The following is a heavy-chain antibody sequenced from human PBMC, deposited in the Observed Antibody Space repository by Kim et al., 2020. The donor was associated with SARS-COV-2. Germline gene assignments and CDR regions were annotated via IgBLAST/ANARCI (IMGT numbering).Heavy chain of an antibody. Sequence: ASVKVSCKASGYTFTSYGISWVRQAPGQGLEWMGWISAYNGNTNYAQKLQGRVTMTTDTSTSTAYMELRSLRSDDTAVYYCARHTPGIAAASAARPWGQGTLVTVSS. J-gene: IGHJ5*02. CDR3: ARHTPGIAAASAARP. V-gene: IGHV1-18*01. D-gene: IGHD6-13*01. CDR1: GYTFTSYG. CDR2: ISAYNGNT.